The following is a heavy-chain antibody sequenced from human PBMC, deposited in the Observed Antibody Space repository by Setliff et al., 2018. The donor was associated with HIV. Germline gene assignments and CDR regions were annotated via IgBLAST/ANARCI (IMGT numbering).Heavy chain of an antibody. CDR1: GDSISSSNW. CDR2: IYHSGST. V-gene: IGHV4-4*02. J-gene: IGHJ2*01. CDR3: ARVQRGRGYSHGHWYFGL. Sequence: SETLSLTCAVSGDSISSSNWWSWVRQSPGKGLEWIGKIYHSGSTNYNPSLKSRVTISVDKSKNQFSLKLTLVTAADTAIYYCARVQRGRGYSHGHWYFGLWGRGTLVTVSS. D-gene: IGHD5-18*01.